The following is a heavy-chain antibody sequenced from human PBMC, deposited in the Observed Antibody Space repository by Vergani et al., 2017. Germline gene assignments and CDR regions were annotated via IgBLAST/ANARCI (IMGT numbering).Heavy chain of an antibody. J-gene: IGHJ3*02. CDR3: ARDDSGSYWYEAYAFDI. Sequence: EVQLVESGGGLIQPGGSLRLSCAASGFTVSSNYMSWVRQAPGKGLEWVSVIYSGGSTYYAAPVKGRITISRDNSKNTLYHQMNSLRAEDTAVYYCARDDSGSYWYEAYAFDIWGQGTMVTVSS. CDR2: IYSGGST. D-gene: IGHD1-26*01. V-gene: IGHV3-53*01. CDR1: GFTVSSNY.